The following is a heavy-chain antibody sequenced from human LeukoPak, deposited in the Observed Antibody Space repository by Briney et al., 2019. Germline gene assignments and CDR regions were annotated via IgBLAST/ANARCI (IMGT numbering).Heavy chain of an antibody. CDR2: ISAYNGNT. V-gene: IGHV1-18*01. J-gene: IGHJ3*02. D-gene: IGHD2-2*01. Sequence: ASVKVSCKASGYTFTSYGISWVRQAPGQGLEWMGWISAYNGNTNYAQKLQGRVTVTTDTSTSTAYMELRSLRSDDTAVYCCARDSRVSGAFDIWGQGTMVTVSS. CDR3: ARDSRVSGAFDI. CDR1: GYTFTSYG.